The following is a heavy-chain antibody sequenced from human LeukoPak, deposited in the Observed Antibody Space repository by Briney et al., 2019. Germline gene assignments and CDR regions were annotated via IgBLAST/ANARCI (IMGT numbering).Heavy chain of an antibody. Sequence: SETLSLTCAVYGGSFSGYYWSWIRQPPGKGLEWIGEINHGGSTNYNPSLKSRVTISVDTSKNQFSLKLSSVTAADTAVYYCARVRGRYSNYAYYYYMDVWGKGTTVTVSS. V-gene: IGHV4-34*01. CDR2: INHGGST. CDR1: GGSFSGYY. CDR3: ARVRGRYSNYAYYYYMDV. J-gene: IGHJ6*03. D-gene: IGHD4-11*01.